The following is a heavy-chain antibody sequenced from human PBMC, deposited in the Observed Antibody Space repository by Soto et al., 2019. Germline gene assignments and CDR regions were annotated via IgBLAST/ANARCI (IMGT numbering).Heavy chain of an antibody. CDR2: MNPNRGNT. Sequence: SCKASGYTFTSYDINWVRQATGQGLEWMGWMNPNRGNTGYAQKFQGRVTMTRNTSISTAYMELSSLRSEDTAVYYCARFQDMITFGGVIALDAFDIWGQGTMVTV. CDR1: GYTFTSYD. D-gene: IGHD3-16*02. J-gene: IGHJ3*02. CDR3: ARFQDMITFGGVIALDAFDI. V-gene: IGHV1-8*01.